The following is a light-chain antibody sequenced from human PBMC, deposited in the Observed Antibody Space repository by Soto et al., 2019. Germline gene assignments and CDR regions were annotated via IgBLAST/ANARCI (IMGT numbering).Light chain of an antibody. CDR1: RNIGTY. J-gene: IGKJ5*01. CDR3: QQSYDSPLT. V-gene: IGKV1-39*01. Sequence: IQMTQSPSSLSASVGDTVSITCRASRNIGTYVNWYQQEPGKVPRPLIYTAFNLQGGVPSRFSGRGSWTDFTLTISGVQREDCSTYYWQQSYDSPLTVGQGTRLEI. CDR2: TAF.